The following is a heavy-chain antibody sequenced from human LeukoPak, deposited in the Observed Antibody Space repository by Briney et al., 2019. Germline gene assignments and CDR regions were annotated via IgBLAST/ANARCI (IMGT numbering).Heavy chain of an antibody. CDR1: GFTFSSYG. CDR3: ARDVLLWFGEFPVAFDI. Sequence: GGSLRLSCAASGFTFSSYGMHWVRQAPGKGLEWVAFIRYDGSNKYYADSVKGRFTISRDNSKNTLYLHVNSLRPEDTAVYYCARDVLLWFGEFPVAFDIWGQGTMVTVSS. CDR2: IRYDGSNK. J-gene: IGHJ3*02. V-gene: IGHV3-30*02. D-gene: IGHD3-10*01.